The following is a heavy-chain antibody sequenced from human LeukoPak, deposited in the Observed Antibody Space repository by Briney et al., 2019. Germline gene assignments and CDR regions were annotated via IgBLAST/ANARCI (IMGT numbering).Heavy chain of an antibody. CDR3: ARSGKRYFDWLSPPFDY. Sequence: GGSLRLSCAASGFTVSSNYMSWVRQAPGKGLEWVSVIYSGGSTYYADSVKGRFTISRDNSKNTLYLQMNSLRAEDTAVYYCARSGKRYFDWLSPPFDYWGQGTLVTVSS. CDR2: IYSGGST. V-gene: IGHV3-66*01. J-gene: IGHJ4*02. D-gene: IGHD3-9*01. CDR1: GFTVSSNY.